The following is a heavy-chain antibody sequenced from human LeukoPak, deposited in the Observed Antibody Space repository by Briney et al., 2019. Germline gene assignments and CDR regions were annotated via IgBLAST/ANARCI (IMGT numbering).Heavy chain of an antibody. CDR2: FDPEDGET. V-gene: IGHV1-24*01. D-gene: IGHD6-13*01. CDR3: ATDSPIAAAGNYYYYYGMGV. Sequence: ASVNVSCKVSGYTLTELSMHWVRQAPGKGLEWMGGFDPEDGETIYAQKFQGRVTMTEDTSTDTAYMELSSLRSEDTAVYYCATDSPIAAAGNYYYYYGMGVWGQGTTVTVSS. J-gene: IGHJ6*02. CDR1: GYTLTELS.